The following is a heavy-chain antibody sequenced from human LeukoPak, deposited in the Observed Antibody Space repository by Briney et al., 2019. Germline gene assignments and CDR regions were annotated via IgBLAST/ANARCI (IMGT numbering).Heavy chain of an antibody. D-gene: IGHD1-1*01. Sequence: SETLCLTCTVSGGSITSNYWSWIRQPPGKGLEWIGYIYNSGSTSYNPSLKSRATISEDTSKNQFSLNLNSVTAADTAVYYCARAKPNWTPPDYWGQGTLVTVSS. V-gene: IGHV4-4*09. CDR1: GGSITSNY. CDR3: ARAKPNWTPPDY. J-gene: IGHJ4*02. CDR2: IYNSGST.